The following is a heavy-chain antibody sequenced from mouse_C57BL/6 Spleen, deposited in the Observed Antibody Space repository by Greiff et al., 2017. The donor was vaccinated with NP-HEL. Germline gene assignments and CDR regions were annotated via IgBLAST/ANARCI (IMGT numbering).Heavy chain of an antibody. D-gene: IGHD1-1*01. CDR3: ARSEAVVAPFDY. J-gene: IGHJ2*01. V-gene: IGHV1-82*01. CDR2: IYPGDGDT. CDR1: GYAFSSSW. Sequence: QVQLKESGPELVKPGASVKISCKASGYAFSSSWMNWVKQRPGKGLEWIGRIYPGDGDTNYNGKFKGKATLTADKSSSTAYMQLSSLTSEDSAVYFCARSEAVVAPFDYWGQGTTLTVSS.